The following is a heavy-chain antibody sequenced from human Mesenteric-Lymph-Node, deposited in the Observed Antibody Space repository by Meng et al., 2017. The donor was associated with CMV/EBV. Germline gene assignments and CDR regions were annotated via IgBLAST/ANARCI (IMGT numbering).Heavy chain of an antibody. J-gene: IGHJ4*02. Sequence: SETLSLTCAVYGGSFFTHYWTWIRQSPGKGLEWIGEINHSGSTNYNPSLKSRVTISVDPSKNQFSLSVTSVTAADRGVYFCARGRWLRFSDKFSSYFDSWGQGTLVTVSS. CDR1: GGSFFTHY. D-gene: IGHD5-12*01. CDR2: INHSGST. V-gene: IGHV4-34*01. CDR3: ARGRWLRFSDKFSSYFDS.